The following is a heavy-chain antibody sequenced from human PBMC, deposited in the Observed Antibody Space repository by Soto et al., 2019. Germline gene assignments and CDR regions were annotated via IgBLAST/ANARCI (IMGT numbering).Heavy chain of an antibody. J-gene: IGHJ4*02. V-gene: IGHV4-59*01. CDR2: IYYSGST. CDR3: AIEYRAYYYDSSGYYYDGRYVGD. CDR1: GGSISSYY. D-gene: IGHD3-22*01. Sequence: PSETPSLTCAVSGGSISSYYWSWIRQPPGKGLEWIGYIYYSGSTNYNPSLKSRVTISVDTSKNQFSLKLSSVTAADTAVYYCAIEYRAYYYDSSGYYYDGRYVGDCGQGTLVTVS.